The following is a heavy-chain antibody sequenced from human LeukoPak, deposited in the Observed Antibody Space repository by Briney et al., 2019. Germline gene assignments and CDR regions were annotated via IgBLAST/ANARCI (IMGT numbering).Heavy chain of an antibody. CDR3: AKGGAAAAEGAFDI. CDR1: GFTFSIYG. CDR2: IRYDGSNK. J-gene: IGHJ3*02. V-gene: IGHV3-30*02. Sequence: QSGGSLRLSCAASGFTFSIYGMHWVRQAPGKGLEWVAFIRYDGSNKYYADSVKGRFTISRDNSKNTLYLQMNSLRAEDTAVYYCAKGGAAAAEGAFDIWGQGTMVTVSS. D-gene: IGHD6-13*01.